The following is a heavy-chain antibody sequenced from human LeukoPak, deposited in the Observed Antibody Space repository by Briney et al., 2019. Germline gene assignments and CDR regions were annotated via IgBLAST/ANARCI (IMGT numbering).Heavy chain of an antibody. V-gene: IGHV1-46*01. CDR3: ARDPYYYDSSGYLQYGYFDL. Sequence: GASVKVSCKASGYTFTSHGISWVRQAPGQGLEWMGIINPSGGSTSYAQKFQGRVTMTRDTSTSTVYMELSSLRSEDTAVYYCARDPYYYDSSGYLQYGYFDLWGRGTLVTVSS. D-gene: IGHD3-22*01. J-gene: IGHJ2*01. CDR2: INPSGGST. CDR1: GYTFTSHG.